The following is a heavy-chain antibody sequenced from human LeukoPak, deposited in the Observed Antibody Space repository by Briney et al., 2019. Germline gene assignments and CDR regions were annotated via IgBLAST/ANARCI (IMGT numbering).Heavy chain of an antibody. D-gene: IGHD5-18*01. J-gene: IGHJ3*02. CDR2: MNPNSGNT. CDR1: GYTFTSYD. Sequence: GASVKVSCKASGYTFTSYDINWVRQATGQGLEWMGWMNPNSGNTGYAQKFQGRVTMTRNASISTAYMELRSLRSEDTAVYFCARVGYGPNTFDIWGQGTMVTVSS. V-gene: IGHV1-8*01. CDR3: ARVGYGPNTFDI.